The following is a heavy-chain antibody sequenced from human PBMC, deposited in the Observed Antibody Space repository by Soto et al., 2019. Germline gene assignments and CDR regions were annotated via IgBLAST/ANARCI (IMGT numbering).Heavy chain of an antibody. V-gene: IGHV4-39*01. CDR1: GGSISSSSYY. CDR3: ASIGYCTNGVCHTFDY. Sequence: QLQLQESGPGLVKPSETLSLTCTVSGGSISSSSYYWGWLRQPPVKGLEWIGSIYYSGSTYYNPSLKSRVTISVDTSKNLFSRKLSSVTAADTAVYYCASIGYCTNGVCHTFDYWGQGTLVTVSS. CDR2: IYYSGST. D-gene: IGHD2-8*01. J-gene: IGHJ4*02.